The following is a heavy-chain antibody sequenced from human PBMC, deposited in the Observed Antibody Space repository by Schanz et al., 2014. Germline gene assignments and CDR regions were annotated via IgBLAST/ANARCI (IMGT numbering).Heavy chain of an antibody. CDR2: ISSSSNYY. D-gene: IGHD4-17*01. CDR1: GFIFTSYS. CDR3: ARVLGGDEGLDQ. J-gene: IGHJ4*02. Sequence: EVQLVESGGGLVKSGGSLRLSCATSGFIFTSYSMHWVRQAPGKGLEWVSSISSSSNYYYYADSVKGRFTISRDNPKNSLCLQMNSLRAEDTALYYCARVLGGDEGLDQWGQGTLVTVSS. V-gene: IGHV3-21*01.